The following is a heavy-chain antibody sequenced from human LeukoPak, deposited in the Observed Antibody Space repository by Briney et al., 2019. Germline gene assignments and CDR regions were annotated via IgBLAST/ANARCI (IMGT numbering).Heavy chain of an antibody. CDR3: TSQSQVDY. CDR1: GYTLTELS. Sequence: ASVEVSCKVSGYTLTELSVHWVRQAPGKGLEWMGNFDPKDGDTIYAQRFQGRVTMTEDTSTHTAYMELSSLRSEDTAVYYCTSQSQVDYWGQGTLVTVSS. V-gene: IGHV1-24*01. J-gene: IGHJ4*02. CDR2: FDPKDGDT.